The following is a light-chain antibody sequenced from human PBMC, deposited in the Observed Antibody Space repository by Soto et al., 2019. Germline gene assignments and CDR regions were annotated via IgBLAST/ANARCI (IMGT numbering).Light chain of an antibody. Sequence: IVLTQSPDPLSLSPGDGATLSCRATHGISVSLVWYRQRPGKAPRLLIHDASNMATGISARFSGSGSGTNFTLTIGSLQPEESAIYYCQQRASWPYTSGQGTKVDIK. J-gene: IGKJ2*01. CDR1: HGISVS. V-gene: IGKV3-11*01. CDR2: DAS. CDR3: QQRASWPYT.